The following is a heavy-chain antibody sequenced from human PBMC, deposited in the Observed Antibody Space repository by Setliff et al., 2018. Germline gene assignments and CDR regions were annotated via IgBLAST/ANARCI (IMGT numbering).Heavy chain of an antibody. V-gene: IGHV1-24*01. CDR2: FDPEDGET. J-gene: IGHJ6*02. CDR1: GYTLTELS. CDR3: ARARDDGVYYDSSGYYSYYYYGMDV. Sequence: GASVKVSCKVSGYTLTELSRHWVRQAPGKGLEWMGGFDPEDGETIYAQKFQGRVPMTEDTSTDTAYMELSRLRSDDTAVYYCARARDDGVYYDSSGYYSYYYYGMDVWGQGTTVTVSS. D-gene: IGHD3-22*01.